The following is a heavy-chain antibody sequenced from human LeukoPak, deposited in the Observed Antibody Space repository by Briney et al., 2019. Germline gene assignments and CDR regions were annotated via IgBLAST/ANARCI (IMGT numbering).Heavy chain of an antibody. Sequence: SVKVSCKASGFTFTSSAMQWVRQARGQRLEWIGWIVVGSGNTNYAQKFQATVTITRDMSTSTAYMKLSSLRSEDKAVYSGAAVYGSGGVPSDYWGQGTLVTVSS. CDR2: IVVGSGNT. V-gene: IGHV1-58*02. J-gene: IGHJ4*02. CDR1: GFTFTSSA. D-gene: IGHD3-10*01. CDR3: AAVYGSGGVPSDY.